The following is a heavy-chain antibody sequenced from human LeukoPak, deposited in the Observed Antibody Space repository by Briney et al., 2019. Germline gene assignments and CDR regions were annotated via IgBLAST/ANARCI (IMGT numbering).Heavy chain of an antibody. CDR2: IKQDGSEK. CDR1: EFTFSSYW. D-gene: IGHD3-10*01. Sequence: GGSLRLSCAASEFTFSSYWMSWVRQAPGKGLEWVANIKQDGSEKYYVDSVKGQFTISRDNAKNSLYLQMNSLRVEDTAVYYCAKVAKYYYGSETYYFFEHWGQGTPVTASS. V-gene: IGHV3-7*01. CDR3: AKVAKYYYGSETYYFFEH. J-gene: IGHJ4*02.